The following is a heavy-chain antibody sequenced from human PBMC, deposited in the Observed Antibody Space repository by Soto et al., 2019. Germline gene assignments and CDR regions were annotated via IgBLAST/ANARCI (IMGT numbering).Heavy chain of an antibody. CDR2: IRSKANSYAT. D-gene: IGHD1-26*01. CDR3: TSTSTGPTAGGYYFDY. J-gene: IGHJ4*02. V-gene: IGHV3-73*01. Sequence: GGSLRLSCVASGFTFSGAAMHWVRQASGKGLEWVGRIRSKANSYATAYAASVKGRFTISRDDSKNTAYLQMNSLKTEDTAVYYCTSTSTGPTAGGYYFDYWGQGTLVTVSS. CDR1: GFTFSGAA.